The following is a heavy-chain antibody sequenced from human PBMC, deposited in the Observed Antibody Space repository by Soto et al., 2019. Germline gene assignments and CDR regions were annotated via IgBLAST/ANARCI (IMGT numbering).Heavy chain of an antibody. CDR3: ARGPTENSGICSHRPDY. CDR1: GFTFSDYY. D-gene: IGHD6-13*01. Sequence: QVHLAESGGGLVKPGGSLRLSCEASGFTFSDYYMIWIRQAPGKGLEWVSDISRSSSYTNYADSVKGRFTTSRDNAKNSLYLQMNSLGVEDTALYYCARGPTENSGICSHRPDYWGRGTRVTVSA. CDR2: ISRSSSYT. J-gene: IGHJ4*01. V-gene: IGHV3-11*06.